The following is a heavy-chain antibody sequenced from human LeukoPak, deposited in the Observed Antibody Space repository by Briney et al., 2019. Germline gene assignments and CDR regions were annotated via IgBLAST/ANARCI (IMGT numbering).Heavy chain of an antibody. J-gene: IGHJ6*03. CDR1: GGSFSGYY. D-gene: IGHD7-27*01. V-gene: IGHV4-34*01. Sequence: PSETLSLTCAVYGGSFSGYYLSWIRQPPGKGLEWIGEINHSGSTNYNPPLKSRVTISVDTSKNHFSLKLSSVTGAGTAVYDCARLLTGIYNYYMDVWGKGTTVTVPS. CDR3: ARLLTGIYNYYMDV. CDR2: INHSGST.